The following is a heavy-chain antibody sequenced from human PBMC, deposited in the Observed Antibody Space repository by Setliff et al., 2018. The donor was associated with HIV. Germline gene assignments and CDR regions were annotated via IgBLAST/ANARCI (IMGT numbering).Heavy chain of an antibody. CDR3: ARDRSKYGTGSSAYNWFDP. CDR2: IFGSGTT. CDR1: TDSISNSH. J-gene: IGHJ5*02. V-gene: IGHV4-4*07. D-gene: IGHD3-16*01. Sequence: SETLSLTCSVSTDSISNSHWSWMRQTAGKGLEWIGRIFGSGTTHYNPSLESRVTMSIDTAKKQFFLRLNSVTVADTAVYFCARDRSKYGTGSSAYNWFDPWGPGTLVTVSS.